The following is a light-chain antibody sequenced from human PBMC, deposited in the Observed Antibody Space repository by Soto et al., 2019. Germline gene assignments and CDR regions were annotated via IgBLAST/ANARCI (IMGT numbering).Light chain of an antibody. CDR2: LGS. J-gene: IGKJ4*01. CDR3: MQALQTPLT. Sequence: DIVMTQPPLSLPVTPGEPASISCRSSQSLLHSNGYNYLDWYLQKPGQSPQLLTYLGSNPASGVPDGFSGSGSGTDFTLKISRVEAEDVGVYYCMQALQTPLTFGGGTKVEIK. CDR1: QSLLHSNGYNY. V-gene: IGKV2-28*01.